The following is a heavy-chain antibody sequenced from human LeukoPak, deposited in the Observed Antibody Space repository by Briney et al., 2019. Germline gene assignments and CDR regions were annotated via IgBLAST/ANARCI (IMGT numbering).Heavy chain of an antibody. J-gene: IGHJ4*02. CDR1: GFTFRNYG. Sequence: GGSLRLSCAASGFTFRNYGMHWVRQAPGKGLEWVALIWYDGSNQDYADSVKGRFTISRDNSKNTLYLQMNSLRAEDTAVYYCAKFYSYGYPPSDYWGQGTLVTVSS. CDR3: AKFYSYGYPPSDY. V-gene: IGHV3-33*06. CDR2: IWYDGSNQ. D-gene: IGHD5-18*01.